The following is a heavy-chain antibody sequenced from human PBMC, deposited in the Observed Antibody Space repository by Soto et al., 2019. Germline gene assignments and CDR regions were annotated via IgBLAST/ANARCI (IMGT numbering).Heavy chain of an antibody. Sequence: SVKVSCKASGYTLTNYAMHWVRQAPGQRLEWMGWSNAGTGNTKYSQEFEGRVTITRDTSASTAYMELSSLRSEDMAVYYCARGTCSRTSCYGDYYGMDVWGQGTPVTGSS. CDR3: ARGTCSRTSCYGDYYGMDV. CDR2: SNAGTGNT. V-gene: IGHV1-3*02. D-gene: IGHD2-2*01. J-gene: IGHJ6*02. CDR1: GYTLTNYA.